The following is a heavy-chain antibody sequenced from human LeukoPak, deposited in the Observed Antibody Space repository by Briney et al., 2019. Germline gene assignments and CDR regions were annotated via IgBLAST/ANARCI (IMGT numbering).Heavy chain of an antibody. CDR2: IIPILGIA. D-gene: IGHD3-10*01. V-gene: IGHV1-69*04. CDR3: ARVGSESLSS. J-gene: IGHJ5*02. Sequence: SVKVSRKPSGGTLSSYATSWVRQAPGQRRGWMGRIIPILGIANYAQKFQGRVTITADKSTSTAYMELSSLRSEDTAVYYCARVGSESLSSWGQGTLVTVSS. CDR1: GGTLSSYA.